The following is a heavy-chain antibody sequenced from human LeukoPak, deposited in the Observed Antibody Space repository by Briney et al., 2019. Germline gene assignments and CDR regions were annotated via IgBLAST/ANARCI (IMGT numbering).Heavy chain of an antibody. Sequence: ASVKVSCKASGGTFSSYAINWVRQATGQGLEWMGWMNPNSGNTGYAQKFQGRVTMTRNTSISTAYMELSSLRSEDTAVYYCARFGPRYDDAFDIWGQGTMVTVSS. V-gene: IGHV1-8*02. CDR1: GGTFSSYA. J-gene: IGHJ3*02. D-gene: IGHD3-10*01. CDR2: MNPNSGNT. CDR3: ARFGPRYDDAFDI.